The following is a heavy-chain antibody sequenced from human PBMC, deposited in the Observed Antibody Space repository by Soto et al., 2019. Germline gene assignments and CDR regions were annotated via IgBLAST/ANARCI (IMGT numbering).Heavy chain of an antibody. CDR2: INHSGST. CDR3: ARRSSSGWPYNWFDP. V-gene: IGHV4-34*01. Sequence: SETLSLHCSVYGGSFRGYYWSWIRQPPGKGLEWIGEINHSGSTNYNPSLKSRVTISVDTSKNQFSLKLSSVTAADTAVYYCARRSSSGWPYNWFDPWGQGTLVPVSS. J-gene: IGHJ5*02. D-gene: IGHD6-19*01. CDR1: GGSFRGYY.